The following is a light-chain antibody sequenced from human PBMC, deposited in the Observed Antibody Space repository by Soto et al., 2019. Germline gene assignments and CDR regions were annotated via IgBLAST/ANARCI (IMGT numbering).Light chain of an antibody. Sequence: DIVMTQSPYSLAVSLGERATINYKSSQSVLYSSNNKNYLAWYQQKPGQPPKALIYWASTRESGVPDRFSGSGSGTGFTLTISSLQAEDVAVYYCQQYYTTPWTFGQGTKV. CDR3: QQYYTTPWT. J-gene: IGKJ1*01. CDR2: WAS. CDR1: QSVLYSSNNKNY. V-gene: IGKV4-1*01.